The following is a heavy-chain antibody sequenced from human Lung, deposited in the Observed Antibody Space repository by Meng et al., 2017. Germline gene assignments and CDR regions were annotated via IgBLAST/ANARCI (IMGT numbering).Heavy chain of an antibody. Sequence: QVHLVQPGAEVREPGAAGKVSCKASGYPFTNFGISWVRQAPGQGLEWMGWISVYNVNTNYAQKFQGRVTMTTDTSTSTTYMELRSLRSDDTGVYYCARSPYSSGWPNFDSWGQGTLVTVSS. CDR3: ARSPYSSGWPNFDS. CDR1: GYPFTNFG. D-gene: IGHD6-19*01. CDR2: ISVYNVNT. V-gene: IGHV1-18*01. J-gene: IGHJ4*02.